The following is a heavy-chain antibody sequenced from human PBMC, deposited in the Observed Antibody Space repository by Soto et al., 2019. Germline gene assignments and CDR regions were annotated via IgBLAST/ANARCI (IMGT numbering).Heavy chain of an antibody. D-gene: IGHD2-15*01. CDR1: GFTFSSYG. V-gene: IGHV3-33*01. CDR3: ARDPVENHCSGGSCYSGSGRVGWFDP. Sequence: QVQLVESGGGVVQPGRSLRLSCAASGFTFSSYGMHWVRQAPGKGLEWVAVIWYDGSNKYYADSVKGRFTISRDNSKNTLYLQMNSLRAEDTAVYYCARDPVENHCSGGSCYSGSGRVGWFDPWGQGTLVTVAS. J-gene: IGHJ5*02. CDR2: IWYDGSNK.